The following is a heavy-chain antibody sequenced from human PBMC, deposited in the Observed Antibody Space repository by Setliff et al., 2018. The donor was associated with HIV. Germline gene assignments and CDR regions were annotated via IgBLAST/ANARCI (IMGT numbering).Heavy chain of an antibody. CDR3: ARFARDPTD. Sequence: SETLSLTCTVSGASITSSYWTWIRQSPGRGLEYLGYIYYSGDSNYSPSLKSRLSMSLAASNSQFSLRLNSLTAADTAMYYCARFARDPTDWGRGILGTV. J-gene: IGHJ4*02. V-gene: IGHV4-59*08. CDR2: IYYSGDS. CDR1: GASITSSY.